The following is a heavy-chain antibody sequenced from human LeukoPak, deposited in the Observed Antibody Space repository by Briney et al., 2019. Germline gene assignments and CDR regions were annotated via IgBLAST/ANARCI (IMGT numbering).Heavy chain of an antibody. CDR1: GFTSSSYA. D-gene: IGHD2-15*01. Sequence: GGSLRLSCAASGFTSSSYAMHWVCQTPGKGLESVSAISTNGGGTYYANSVKARFTISRDNSKNTLYLQMGSLRAEDMAVYYCARYCNGVTCYSGYDYWGQGTLVTVSS. V-gene: IGHV3-64*01. J-gene: IGHJ4*02. CDR2: ISTNGGGT. CDR3: ARYCNGVTCYSGYDY.